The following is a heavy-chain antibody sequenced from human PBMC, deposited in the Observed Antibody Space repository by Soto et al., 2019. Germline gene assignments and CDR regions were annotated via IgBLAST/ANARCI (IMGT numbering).Heavy chain of an antibody. D-gene: IGHD6-25*01. CDR3: ARYTGYTLDSLNY. V-gene: IGHV1-3*01. CDR2: MNAGVGNT. CDR1: GYTFTDYA. Sequence: ASVKVSCKASGYTFTDYALHWVRQAPGQRLEWMGWMNAGVGNTLYSQKFQGRITITRDTSASTAYMELNSLKSEGTAIYYCARYTGYTLDSLNYWGPGTLVTVSS. J-gene: IGHJ4*02.